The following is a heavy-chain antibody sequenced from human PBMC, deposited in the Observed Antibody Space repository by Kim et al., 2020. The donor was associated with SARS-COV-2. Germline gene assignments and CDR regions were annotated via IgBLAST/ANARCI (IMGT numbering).Heavy chain of an antibody. J-gene: IGHJ4*02. V-gene: IGHV4-39*07. Sequence: SETLSLTCTVSGGSISSSSYYWGWIRQPPGKGLEWIGSIYYSGSTYYNPSLKSRVTISVDTSKNQFSLKLSSVTAADTAVYYCARTDWGGCDYWGQGTLVTVSS. CDR2: IYYSGST. D-gene: IGHD7-27*01. CDR1: GGSISSSSYY. CDR3: ARTDWGGCDY.